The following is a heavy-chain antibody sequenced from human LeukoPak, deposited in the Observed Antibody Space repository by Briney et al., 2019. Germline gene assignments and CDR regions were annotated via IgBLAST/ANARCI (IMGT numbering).Heavy chain of an antibody. V-gene: IGHV4-59*11. J-gene: IGHJ4*02. CDR1: GASMNTHY. CDR2: MLDTVTT. Sequence: SETLSLTCAVSGASMNTHYWSWIRQPPGKGLEWIGYMLDTVTTRDNPSLKSRFTLSADTSKNQFSLRLTSVTAADTAVYYCATIKRGNIFGYFDFWGQGIRVTVSS. CDR3: ATIKRGNIFGYFDF. D-gene: IGHD5-18*01.